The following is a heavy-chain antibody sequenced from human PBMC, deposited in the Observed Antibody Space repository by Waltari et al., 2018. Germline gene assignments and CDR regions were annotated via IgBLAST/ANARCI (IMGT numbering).Heavy chain of an antibody. V-gene: IGHV4-39*07. CDR3: ARGAGHYKPFDS. Sequence: HLQLQESGPELVKPSETLSLTCTVSDVSISTAFYYWGWIRQPPGKGLAWIGSVYYDGYTYYTASLKSRLTISLDTSKNQFSLKLTSVTAADTAVYYCARGAGHYKPFDSWGQGTLVTVSS. CDR2: VYYDGYT. CDR1: DVSISTAFYY. D-gene: IGHD4-4*01. J-gene: IGHJ4*02.